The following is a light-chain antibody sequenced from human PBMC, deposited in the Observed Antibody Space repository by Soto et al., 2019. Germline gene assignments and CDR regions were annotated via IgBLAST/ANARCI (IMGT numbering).Light chain of an antibody. J-gene: IGLJ2*01. Sequence: QSALTQPASVSGSPGQSITISCTGTSSDVGGYNYVSWYQQHPGKAPKLMIYEVSNRPSGVSNRFSGSKSGNTASLTISGLQAEDEGDYDCSSYSISSLPVFSGGTELTVL. CDR1: SSDVGGYNY. V-gene: IGLV2-14*01. CDR3: SSYSISSLPV. CDR2: EVS.